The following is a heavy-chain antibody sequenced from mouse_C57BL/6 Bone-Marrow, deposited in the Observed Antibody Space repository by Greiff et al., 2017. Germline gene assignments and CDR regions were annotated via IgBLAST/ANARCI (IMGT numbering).Heavy chain of an antibody. D-gene: IGHD1-1*01. J-gene: IGHJ2*01. V-gene: IGHV5-4*03. CDR3: ARALRYHFDY. CDR2: ISHGGSDT. CDR1: GFTFSSYA. Sequence: EVKLVESGGGLVKPGGSVKLSCAASGFTFSSYAMSWVRQTPEKRLEWVGTISHGGSDTYYPDNVKGRFTISRDNAKNNLYLEMSDLKSEETAMYYCARALRYHFDYWGKGTTLTVSS.